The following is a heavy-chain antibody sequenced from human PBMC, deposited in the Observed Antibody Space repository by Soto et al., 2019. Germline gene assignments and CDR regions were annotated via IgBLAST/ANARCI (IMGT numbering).Heavy chain of an antibody. V-gene: IGHV3-30*18. CDR2: ISNDESNK. CDR3: AKEADAFDV. J-gene: IGHJ3*01. Sequence: QVQLVESGGGVVQPGRSLRLSCAASGFTFSTYGLHWVRQAPGKGLEWVAFISNDESNKYYADSVKGRFTISRDNSKNTMYLQMNSLRDEDTAVYYCAKEADAFDVWGQGTMVTVSS. CDR1: GFTFSTYG.